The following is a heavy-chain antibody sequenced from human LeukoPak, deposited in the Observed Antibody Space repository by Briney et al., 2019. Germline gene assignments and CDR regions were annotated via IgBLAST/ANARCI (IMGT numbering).Heavy chain of an antibody. CDR3: ATTLSSGLDY. CDR1: GGSFSVYY. CDR2: INHSGST. V-gene: IGHV4-34*01. J-gene: IGHJ4*02. D-gene: IGHD3-22*01. Sequence: PSETLSLTCAVYGGSFSVYYWSWIRQPPEKGLEWIGEINHSGSTNYNPSLKSRVTISVDTSKNQFSLKLSSVTAADTAVYYCATTLSSGLDYWGQGTLVTVSS.